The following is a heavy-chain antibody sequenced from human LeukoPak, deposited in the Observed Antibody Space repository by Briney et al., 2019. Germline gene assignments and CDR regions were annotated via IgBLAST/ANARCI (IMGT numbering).Heavy chain of an antibody. CDR2: IYYSGST. CDR1: GGSISSYY. V-gene: IGHV4-59*01. J-gene: IGHJ5*02. Sequence: SETLSLTCTVSGGSISSYYWSWIRQPPGKGLEWIGYIYYSGSTNYNPSLKSRVTISVDTSKNQFSLKLSSVTAADTAVYYCARLDCISTSCYTAKGWFDPWGQGTLVTVSS. D-gene: IGHD2-2*02. CDR3: ARLDCISTSCYTAKGWFDP.